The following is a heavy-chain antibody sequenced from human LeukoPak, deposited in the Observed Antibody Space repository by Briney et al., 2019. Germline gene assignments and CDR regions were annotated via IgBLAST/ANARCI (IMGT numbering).Heavy chain of an antibody. Sequence: SETLSLTCTVSGGSISGSSYYWGWIRQPPGKGLVWNGSIYYSGSTYYNPSLKSRVTISVDTSKNQFSLKLSSVTAADTAVYYCARQLGYCSSTSCYADKVDYWGQGTLVTVSS. J-gene: IGHJ4*02. CDR2: IYYSGST. CDR1: GGSISGSSYY. V-gene: IGHV4-39*01. CDR3: ARQLGYCSSTSCYADKVDY. D-gene: IGHD2-2*01.